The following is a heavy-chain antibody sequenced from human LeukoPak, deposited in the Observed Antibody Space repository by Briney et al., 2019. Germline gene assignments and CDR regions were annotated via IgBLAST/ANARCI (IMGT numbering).Heavy chain of an antibody. CDR1: GITFSSYG. J-gene: IGHJ4*02. CDR2: ITGGGDTT. V-gene: IGHV3-23*01. D-gene: IGHD3-22*01. CDR3: VRTSGYLAY. Sequence: EGSLRPSCATSGITFSSYGMGWVRHAPVKGLEWVSAITGGGDTTYYADSVKGRFTISRDNSKNTLFLQMNSLRADDTAVYYCVRTSGYLAYWGQGTLVTVSS.